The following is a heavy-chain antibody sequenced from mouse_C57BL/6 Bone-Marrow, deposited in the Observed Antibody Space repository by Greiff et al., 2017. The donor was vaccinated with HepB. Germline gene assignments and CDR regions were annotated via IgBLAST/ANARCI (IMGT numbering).Heavy chain of an antibody. D-gene: IGHD4-1*01. CDR1: GFNIKDDY. CDR2: IDPENGDT. V-gene: IGHV14-4*01. CDR3: TLGRFAY. J-gene: IGHJ3*01. Sequence: VQLQQSGAELVRPGASVKLSCTASGFNIKDDYMHWVKQRPEQGLEWIGWIDPENGDTEYASKFQGKASITADTSSNTAYLQLSSLTSEDTAVYYCTLGRFAYWGQGTLVTVSA.